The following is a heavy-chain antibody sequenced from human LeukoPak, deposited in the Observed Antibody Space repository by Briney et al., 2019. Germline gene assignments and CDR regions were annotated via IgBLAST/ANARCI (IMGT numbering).Heavy chain of an antibody. D-gene: IGHD3-22*01. J-gene: IGHJ5*02. CDR2: ISAYNGNT. CDR1: GYTFTSYG. V-gene: IGHV1-18*01. Sequence: ASVKVSCKASGYTFTSYGISWVRQAPGQGLEWMGWISAYNGNTNYAQKLQGRVTMTTDTSTSTAYMELRSLRSDDTAVYYCPREPLIYDSSGYYYVWFDPCGQGTLVTGSS. CDR3: PREPLIYDSSGYYYVWFDP.